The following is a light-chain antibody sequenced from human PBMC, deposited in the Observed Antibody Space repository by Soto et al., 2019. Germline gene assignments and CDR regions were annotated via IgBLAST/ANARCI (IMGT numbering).Light chain of an antibody. CDR1: QSVTSSS. CDR3: HKYGSSPWT. Sequence: EIVLTQSPGTLSSCPGERATLSCRASQSVTSSSLGWYQQKPGQAPRLLMHSVSSRATGIPDRFSGSGSGTHFALNVSRLEPEDFAVYYCHKYGSSPWTFGQGTKVEIK. J-gene: IGKJ1*01. V-gene: IGKV3-20*01. CDR2: SVS.